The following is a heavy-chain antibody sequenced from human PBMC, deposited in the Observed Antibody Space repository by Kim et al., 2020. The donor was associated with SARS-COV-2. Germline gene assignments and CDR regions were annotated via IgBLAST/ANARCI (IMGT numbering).Heavy chain of an antibody. CDR2: DGSAK. Sequence: DGSAKKHFDSVKGRFTISRDNAKNSLYLQMNSLRVDDTAVYYCVRAADSWGQGTLVTVSS. V-gene: IGHV3-7*01. J-gene: IGHJ5*01. CDR3: VRAADS.